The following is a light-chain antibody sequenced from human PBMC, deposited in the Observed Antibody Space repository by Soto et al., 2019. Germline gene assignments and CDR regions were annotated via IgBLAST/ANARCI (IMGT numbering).Light chain of an antibody. CDR1: QSVTSN. CDR2: DAS. V-gene: IGKV3-15*01. CDR3: QQYNDWPPT. J-gene: IGKJ1*01. Sequence: EIVMTQSPVTLSLSPGERASLSCRASQSVTSNLAWYQQDPGQPPRLLIYDASTRVTDIPARFSGSGSGTEFTLTISGLQSEDFAIYYCQQYNDWPPTFGQGTKVDIK.